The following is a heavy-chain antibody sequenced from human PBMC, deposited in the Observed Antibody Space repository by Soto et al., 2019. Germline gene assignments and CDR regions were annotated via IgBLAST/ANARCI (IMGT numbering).Heavy chain of an antibody. V-gene: IGHV3-30-3*01. Sequence: QVQLVESGGGVVQPGRSLRLSCAASGFTFSSYAIHWVRQAPGKGLEWVAVISYDGSNKYYADSVKGRFTISRDNSMNTLNLQFNSLRAEDTAVYYCARGGYYDFWSCSGWGQGTLVTVSS. CDR2: ISYDGSNK. CDR3: ARGGYYDFWSCSG. D-gene: IGHD3-3*01. J-gene: IGHJ4*02. CDR1: GFTFSSYA.